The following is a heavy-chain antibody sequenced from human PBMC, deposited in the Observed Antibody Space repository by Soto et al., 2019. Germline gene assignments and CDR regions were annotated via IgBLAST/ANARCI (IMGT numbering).Heavy chain of an antibody. CDR2: IKSKTDGGTT. V-gene: IGHV3-15*07. J-gene: IGHJ4*02. Sequence: EVQLVESGGGLVKPGGSLRLSCAASGFTFSNAWMNWVRQAPGKGLEWVGRIKSKTDGGTTDYAAPVKGRFTISRNDSKNTLYPQMNSMKTVDTDVYYCTTDTPYYDFWGGYYHFDYWGQGTLVTVSS. CDR3: TTDTPYYDFWGGYYHFDY. CDR1: GFTFSNAW. D-gene: IGHD3-3*01.